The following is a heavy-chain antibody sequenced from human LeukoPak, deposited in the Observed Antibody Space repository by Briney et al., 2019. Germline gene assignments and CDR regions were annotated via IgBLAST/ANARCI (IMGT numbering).Heavy chain of an antibody. CDR1: GGTFSSYA. CDR2: INPNSGGT. CDR3: ARGIRRGSSSGWYDY. Sequence: RGASVKVSCKASGGTFSSYAISWVRQAPGQGLEWMGWINPNSGGTNYAQKFQGRVTMTRDTSISTAYMELSRLRSDDTAVYYCARGIRRGSSSGWYDYWGQGTLVTVSS. D-gene: IGHD6-19*01. J-gene: IGHJ4*02. V-gene: IGHV1-2*02.